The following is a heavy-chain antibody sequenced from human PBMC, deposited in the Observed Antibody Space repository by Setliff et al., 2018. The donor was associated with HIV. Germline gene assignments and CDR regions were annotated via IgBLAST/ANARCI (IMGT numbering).Heavy chain of an antibody. CDR2: IYHSGST. D-gene: IGHD2-21*02. Sequence: SETLSLTCTVSGYSISSGYYWGWIRQPPGKGLEWIGSIYHSGSTYYNPSLKSRVTISVDTSKNPFSLKLSSVTAADTAVYYCARAMRGVVVTNMYYYYGMDVWGQGTTVTVSS. J-gene: IGHJ6*02. CDR1: GYSISSGYY. CDR3: ARAMRGVVVTNMYYYYGMDV. V-gene: IGHV4-38-2*02.